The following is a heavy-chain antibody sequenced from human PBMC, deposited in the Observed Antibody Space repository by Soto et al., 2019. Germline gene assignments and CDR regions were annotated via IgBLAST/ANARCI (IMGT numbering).Heavy chain of an antibody. Sequence: QVQLQESGPGLVKPSGTLSLTCAVSGGSISSSNWWSWVRQPPGKGLEWIGEIYHSGSTNYNPSLTTRVAISVDKSKNQFSPKLSSVTAADTAVYYCARVVTPPPYYFDYWGQGTLVTVSS. J-gene: IGHJ4*02. CDR1: GGSISSSNW. V-gene: IGHV4-4*02. D-gene: IGHD5-18*01. CDR3: ARVVTPPPYYFDY. CDR2: IYHSGST.